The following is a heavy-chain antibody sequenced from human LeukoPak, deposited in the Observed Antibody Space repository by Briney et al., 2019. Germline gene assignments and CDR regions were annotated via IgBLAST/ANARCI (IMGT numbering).Heavy chain of an antibody. Sequence: SETLSLTCTVSGDSISSGDYYWSWIRQPAGKGLEWIGRISSSGSTNYNPSLKSRVTISVDTSKNQFSLKLSSVTAADTAVYFCAREDYYNSGGYYLDYWGQGTLVTVSS. V-gene: IGHV4-61*02. D-gene: IGHD3-22*01. J-gene: IGHJ4*02. CDR1: GDSISSGDYY. CDR3: AREDYYNSGGYYLDY. CDR2: ISSSGST.